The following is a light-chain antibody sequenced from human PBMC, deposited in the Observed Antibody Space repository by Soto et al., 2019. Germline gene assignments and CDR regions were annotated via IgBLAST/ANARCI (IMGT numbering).Light chain of an antibody. CDR2: SAS. V-gene: IGKV1-5*01. J-gene: IGKJ1*01. Sequence: DIQMTQSPSTLSGSVGDRVTIACPASQTISSWLAWYQQKPGKAPKFLIHSASGLQSGVPSRFSGSGSGTDFTLTISSLQPDDFATYYCQHYNSYSEAFGQGTKVDIK. CDR3: QHYNSYSEA. CDR1: QTISSW.